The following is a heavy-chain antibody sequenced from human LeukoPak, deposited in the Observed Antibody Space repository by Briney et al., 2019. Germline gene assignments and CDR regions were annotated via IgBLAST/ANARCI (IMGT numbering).Heavy chain of an antibody. D-gene: IGHD1-26*01. V-gene: IGHV4-34*01. CDR1: GGSFSGYY. CDR2: TNHSGST. CDR3: ARGEWELTDY. J-gene: IGHJ4*02. Sequence: PSETLSLTCAVYGGSFSGYYWSWIRQPPGKGLEWIGETNHSGSTNYNPSLKSRVTISVDTSKNQFSLKLSSVTAADTAVYYCARGEWELTDYWGQGTLVTVSS.